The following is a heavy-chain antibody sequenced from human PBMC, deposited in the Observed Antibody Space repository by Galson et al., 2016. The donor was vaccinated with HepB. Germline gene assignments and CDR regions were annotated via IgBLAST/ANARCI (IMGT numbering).Heavy chain of an antibody. J-gene: IGHJ4*02. Sequence: SLRLSCAASGFTVSSNYMTWVRQAPGKGLEYVSVIYSGGTTCYADSVKGRFTISRDNSKNTLFLQMNTLRAEDTAVYYCARGVYGDHGWFDYWGQGTLVTVSS. CDR1: GFTVSSNY. V-gene: IGHV3-66*02. CDR3: ARGVYGDHGWFDY. CDR2: IYSGGTT. D-gene: IGHD4-17*01.